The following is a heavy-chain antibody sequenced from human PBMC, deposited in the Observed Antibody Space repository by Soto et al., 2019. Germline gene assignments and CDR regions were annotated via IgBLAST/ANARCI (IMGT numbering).Heavy chain of an antibody. CDR1: VGSMNDYY. CDR2: IFTSGNT. V-gene: IGHV4-4*07. J-gene: IGHJ6*02. CDR3: ASGRLVSRYYGLEV. Sequence: PSGTLSVICTLSVGSMNDYYWSSIRQPAGKGLEWIGRIFTSGNTNYNPSLRSRLTMSVDTSTNQVSLRLTSVTAADTAVYYCASGRLVSRYYGLEVWGQGTTVTVSS. D-gene: IGHD6-6*01.